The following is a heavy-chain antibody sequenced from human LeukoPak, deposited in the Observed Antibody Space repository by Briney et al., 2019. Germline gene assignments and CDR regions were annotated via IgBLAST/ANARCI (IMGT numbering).Heavy chain of an antibody. D-gene: IGHD4-11*01. CDR2: ISWNSGSI. J-gene: IGHJ4*02. Sequence: GGSLRLSCSGSGFTFSGYVMIWVRQAPGKGLEWVSGISWNSGSIGYADSVKGRFTISRDNAKNSLYLQMNSLRAEDTALYYCAKAFYDYSFYFDYWGQGTLVTVSS. CDR1: GFTFSGYV. V-gene: IGHV3-9*01. CDR3: AKAFYDYSFYFDY.